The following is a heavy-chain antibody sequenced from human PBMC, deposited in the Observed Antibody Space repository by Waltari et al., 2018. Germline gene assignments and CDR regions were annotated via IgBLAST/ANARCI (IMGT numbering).Heavy chain of an antibody. Sequence: QVNLVESGGGVVQPGGSLSLSCATSGFTFRHFGMHWVRQAPGKGLEWVALIWFDGSDKFYADSVRGRFTISRDNSARTLYLDMDSLRLDDTAMYYCAKDAFGNTYLDFWGQGTLVTVSS. CDR3: AKDAFGNTYLDF. CDR2: IWFDGSDK. CDR1: GFTFRHFG. D-gene: IGHD2-2*02. J-gene: IGHJ4*02. V-gene: IGHV3-30*02.